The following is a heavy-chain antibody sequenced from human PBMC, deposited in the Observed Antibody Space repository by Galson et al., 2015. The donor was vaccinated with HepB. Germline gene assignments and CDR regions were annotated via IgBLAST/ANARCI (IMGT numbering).Heavy chain of an antibody. CDR2: ISYDGSNK. J-gene: IGHJ4*02. D-gene: IGHD6-13*01. V-gene: IGHV3-30-3*01. CDR1: GFTFSSYA. CDR3: ARGRWGGRIAAAPGSPLGY. Sequence: SLRLSCAASGFTFSSYAMHWVRQAPGKGLEWVAVISYDGSNKYYADSVKGRFTISRDNSKNTLYLQMNSLRAEDTAVYYCARGRWGGRIAAAPGSPLGYWGQGALVTVSS.